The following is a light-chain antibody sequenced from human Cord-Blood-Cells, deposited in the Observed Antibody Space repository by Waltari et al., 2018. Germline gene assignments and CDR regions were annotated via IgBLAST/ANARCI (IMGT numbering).Light chain of an antibody. CDR3: CSDAGSSVV. CDR1: SSDVGSYNL. Sequence: QSALTQPASVSGSPGQSITISCTGTSSDVGSYNLVSWYQQHPGKAPKLMIYEGSKRPSGVSNRCSGPKTVNTASLPIAGLQAEDEADYYGCSDAGSSVVFGGGTKLTVL. J-gene: IGLJ2*01. V-gene: IGLV2-23*01. CDR2: EGS.